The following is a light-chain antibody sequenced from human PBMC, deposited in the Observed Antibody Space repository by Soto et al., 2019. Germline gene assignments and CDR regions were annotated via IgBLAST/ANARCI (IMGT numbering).Light chain of an antibody. CDR1: QSIGSG. CDR2: KAT. Sequence: DIQMTQSPSTLSASVGDGVTITCRASQSIGSGLAWYQQRPGKAPKLLIYKATNLQEGVPSRFSGSGSGTDLSLTISSLQPVDSATYYCQQYNDFQYTFGQGTKLEI. J-gene: IGKJ2*01. V-gene: IGKV1-5*03. CDR3: QQYNDFQYT.